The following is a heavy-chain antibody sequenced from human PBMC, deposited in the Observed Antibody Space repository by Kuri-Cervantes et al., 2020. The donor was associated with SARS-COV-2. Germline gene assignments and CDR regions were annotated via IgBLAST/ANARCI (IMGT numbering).Heavy chain of an antibody. J-gene: IGHJ3*02. CDR3: AKDREDIVVVPAAHSPDAFDI. D-gene: IGHD2-2*01. CDR2: ISGSGGST. CDR1: GFTFSSYA. Sequence: GGSLRLSCAASGFTFSSYAMSWVRQAPGKGLEWVSAISGSGGSTYYADSVKGRFTISRDNSKNTLYLQMNSLRAEGTAVYYCAKDREDIVVVPAAHSPDAFDIWGQGTMVTVSS. V-gene: IGHV3-23*01.